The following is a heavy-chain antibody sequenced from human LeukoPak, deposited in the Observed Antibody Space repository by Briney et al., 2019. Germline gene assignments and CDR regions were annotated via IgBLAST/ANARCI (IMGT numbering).Heavy chain of an antibody. CDR1: GYTLTELS. CDR2: FDPEDGET. J-gene: IGHJ4*02. D-gene: IGHD2-15*01. V-gene: IGHV1-24*01. CDR3: ASGDIGSRH. Sequence: ASVKVSCKVSGYTLTELSMDWVRQAPGKGLEWMGGFDPEDGETIYAQKFQGRVTITRNTSISTAYMELSSLRSEDTAVYYCASGDIGSRHWGQGTLVTVSS.